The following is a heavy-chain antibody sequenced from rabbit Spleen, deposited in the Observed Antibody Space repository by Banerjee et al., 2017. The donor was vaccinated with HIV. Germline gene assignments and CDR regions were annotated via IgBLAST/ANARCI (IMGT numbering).Heavy chain of an antibody. J-gene: IGHJ6*01. D-gene: IGHD1-1*01. Sequence: QQQLEESGGGLVKPGGTLTLTCTASGFSFSNIYWICWVRQAPGKGLEWIACVDSGDGDTYYANWAKGRFTISKTSSTTVTLQMTSLTAADTATYFCARDTSSSFSSYGMDLWGPGTLVTVS. V-gene: IGHV1S45*01. CDR1: GFSFSNIYW. CDR3: ARDTSSSFSSYGMDL. CDR2: VDSGDGDT.